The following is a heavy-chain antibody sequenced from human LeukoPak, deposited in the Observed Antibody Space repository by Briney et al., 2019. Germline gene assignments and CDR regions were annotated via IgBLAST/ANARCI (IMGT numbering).Heavy chain of an antibody. V-gene: IGHV4-38-2*02. J-gene: IGHJ5*02. CDR2: IYHSGST. CDR1: GYSINSGYY. CDR3: ARRSKWLGP. Sequence: PSETLSLTCTVSGYSINSGYYWGWIRQPPGKGLEWIGSIYHSGSTYYNPSLKSRVTISVDTSKNQFSLKLSSVTAADTAVYYCARRSKWLGPWGQGTLVTVSS.